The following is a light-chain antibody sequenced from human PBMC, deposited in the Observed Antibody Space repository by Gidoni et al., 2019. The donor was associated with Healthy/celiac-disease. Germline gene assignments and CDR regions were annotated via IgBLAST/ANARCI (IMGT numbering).Light chain of an antibody. Sequence: EIVLTQSPGTLSLSPGERATLSCRASQSVSSSYLAWDQQIPGQAPRLLIDGASSRATGIPDRFSVSGSGTDLTLTISRLEPEDFAVYYCQQYGSSPPWTFGQGTKVEIK. CDR1: QSVSSSY. J-gene: IGKJ1*01. CDR2: GAS. CDR3: QQYGSSPPWT. V-gene: IGKV3-20*01.